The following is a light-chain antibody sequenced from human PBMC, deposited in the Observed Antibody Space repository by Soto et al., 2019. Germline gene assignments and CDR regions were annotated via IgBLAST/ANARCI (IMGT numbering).Light chain of an antibody. CDR1: QIIYSW. V-gene: IGKV1-5*03. Sequence: DIQMTQSPSTLSASVGDSVTITCRASQIIYSWLAWYQQKPGNAPKLLIYKSSTVERGVPSRFSGSGSETECTLTINSLQPDDFATYYCLQYFDYYRTFGQGTKVEIK. CDR3: LQYFDYYRT. CDR2: KSS. J-gene: IGKJ1*01.